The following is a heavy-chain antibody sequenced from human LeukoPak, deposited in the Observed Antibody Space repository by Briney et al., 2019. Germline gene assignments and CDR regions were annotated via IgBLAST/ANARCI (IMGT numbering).Heavy chain of an antibody. J-gene: IGHJ4*02. D-gene: IGHD2-2*01. V-gene: IGHV4-34*01. CDR2: INHSGST. CDR3: ARREYDLPFDFDY. Sequence: SETLSLTCAVYGGSFSGYYWSWIRQPPGKGLEWIGEINHSGSTYYNPSLKSRVTISVDTSKNQFSLKLSSVTAADTAVYYCARREYDLPFDFDYWGQGTLVTVSS. CDR1: GGSFSGYY.